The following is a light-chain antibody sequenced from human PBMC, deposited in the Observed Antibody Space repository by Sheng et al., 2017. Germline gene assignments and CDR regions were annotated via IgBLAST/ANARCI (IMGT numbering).Light chain of an antibody. CDR1: QGITTY. V-gene: IGKV1-27*01. CDR3: QKYNSTPLT. CDR2: GAS. Sequence: IQMTQSPSSLSASVGDRVTITCRASQGITTYLAWFQQKPGKVPKLMIYGASTLESWVSSRFSGSGYGTEFTLTISSLQPEDVATYYCQKYNSTPLTFGGGTRVEIK. J-gene: IGKJ4*01.